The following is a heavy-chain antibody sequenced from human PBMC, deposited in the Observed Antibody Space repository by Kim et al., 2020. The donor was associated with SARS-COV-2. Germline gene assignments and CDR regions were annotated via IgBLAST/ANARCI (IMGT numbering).Heavy chain of an antibody. CDR1: GFSFGKYS. V-gene: IGHV3-48*04. J-gene: IGHJ6*01. D-gene: IGHD6-13*01. CDR2: ISIGSSPI. Sequence: GGSLRLSCAASGFSFGKYSMNWVRQAPGKGLEWVSYISIGSSPIYHGDSVKGRFTISRDDAKNSLYLQMNRLRVEDSAVYYCVRGTAGVGYYYYGMDVWG. CDR3: VRGTAGVGYYYYGMDV.